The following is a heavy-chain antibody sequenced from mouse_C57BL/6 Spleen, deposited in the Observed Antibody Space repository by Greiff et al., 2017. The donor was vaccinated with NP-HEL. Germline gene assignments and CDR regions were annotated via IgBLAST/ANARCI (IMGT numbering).Heavy chain of an antibody. J-gene: IGHJ4*01. CDR1: GFTFSNYW. Sequence: EVKLEESGGGLVQPGGSMKLSCVASGFTFSNYWMNWVRQSPEKGLEWVAQIRLKSDNYATHYAESVKGRFTISRDDSKSSVYLQMNNLRAEDTGIYYCTGLLIRNYYYAMDYWGQGTSVTVSS. CDR3: TGLLIRNYYYAMDY. D-gene: IGHD1-1*01. V-gene: IGHV6-3*01. CDR2: IRLKSDNYAT.